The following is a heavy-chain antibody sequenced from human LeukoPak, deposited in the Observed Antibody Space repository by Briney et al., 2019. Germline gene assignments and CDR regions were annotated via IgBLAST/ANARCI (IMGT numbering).Heavy chain of an antibody. V-gene: IGHV4-61*01. CDR3: ARGGILAKVFDY. Sequence: SETLSLTCTVSGGSISSSYYYWSWIRQPPGKGLEWIGYIYYSGSTNYNPSLKSRVTISVDTSKNQFSLKLSSVTAADTAVYYCARGGILAKVFDYWGQGTLVTVSS. CDR2: IYYSGST. J-gene: IGHJ4*02. D-gene: IGHD2/OR15-2a*01. CDR1: GGSISSSYYY.